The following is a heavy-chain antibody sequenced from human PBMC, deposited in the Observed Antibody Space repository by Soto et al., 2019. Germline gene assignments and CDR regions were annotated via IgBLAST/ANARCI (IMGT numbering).Heavy chain of an antibody. V-gene: IGHV3-23*01. CDR2: ISGGGGST. Sequence: PGGSLRLSCAASGFTFSSYAMSWVRQAPGKGLKWVSAISGGGGSTYYADSVKGRFTISRDNSKNTLYLQMNSLRAEDTAVYYCAMPGAEYRLWGGGFVYWGQGSLVTVS. D-gene: IGHD2-2*01. J-gene: IGHJ4*02. CDR3: AMPGAEYRLWGGGFVY. CDR1: GFTFSSYA.